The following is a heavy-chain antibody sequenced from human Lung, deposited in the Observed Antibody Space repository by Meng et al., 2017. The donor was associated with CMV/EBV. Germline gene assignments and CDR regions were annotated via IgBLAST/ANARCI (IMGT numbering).Heavy chain of an antibody. CDR3: ARGGVLLVYVIGDY. CDR1: RFMFSSYA. CDR2: ISDDGNYK. D-gene: IGHD2-8*01. V-gene: IGHV3-30-3*01. J-gene: IGHJ4*02. Sequence: GGSLRLXXAASRFMFSSYAMHWVRQAPGKGLEWVAVISDDGNYKYYTDSVKGRFTISRDNSKNTLYLQMNSLRAEDTAVYYCARGGVLLVYVIGDYWGQGXLVTVSS.